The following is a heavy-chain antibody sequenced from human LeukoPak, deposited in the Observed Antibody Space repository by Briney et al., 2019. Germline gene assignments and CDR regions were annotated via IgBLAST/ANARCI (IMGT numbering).Heavy chain of an antibody. CDR1: GFTFSSYA. CDR2: ISGSGGST. V-gene: IGHV3-23*01. CDR3: AKDRLGYCSSGHCSTNVLFDV. Sequence: PGGSLRLSCAAAGFTFSSYAMSWVRQAPGKGLEWVSGISGSGGSTYYADSVKGRFTISRDNSKNTLYLQMNSLRAEDTAVYYCAKDRLGYCSSGHCSTNVLFDVWGQGTLVTVSS. D-gene: IGHD2-15*01. J-gene: IGHJ4*02.